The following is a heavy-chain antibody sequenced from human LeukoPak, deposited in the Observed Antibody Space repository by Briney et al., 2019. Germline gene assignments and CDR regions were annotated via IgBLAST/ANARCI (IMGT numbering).Heavy chain of an antibody. D-gene: IGHD3-10*01. Sequence: SETLFLTCAVYGGSFSGYYWSWIRQPPGKGLEWIGEINHSGSTTYNPSIKSRATLSVDTSQNRFSLKLSSVTAADTAVYYCARGASYYGSGSYYNRYYYYYYYMDVWGKGTTVTVSS. CDR1: GGSFSGYY. CDR3: ARGASYYGSGSYYNRYYYYYYYMDV. V-gene: IGHV4-34*01. J-gene: IGHJ6*03. CDR2: INHSGST.